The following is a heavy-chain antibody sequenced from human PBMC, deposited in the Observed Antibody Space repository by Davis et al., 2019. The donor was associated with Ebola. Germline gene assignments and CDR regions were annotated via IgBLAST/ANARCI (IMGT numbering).Heavy chain of an antibody. D-gene: IGHD3-10*01. CDR2: IYYTGSA. V-gene: IGHV4-59*08. J-gene: IGHJ4*02. Sequence: MPGGSLRLSCTVSGGSISTYYWSWIRQPPGKGLEWIGFIYYTGSANNNPSLKSRVTILLDTSKDQVSLKLSSVTAADTAVYYCARKTSGSTFFDYWGQGALVTVSS. CDR1: GGSISTYY. CDR3: ARKTSGSTFFDY.